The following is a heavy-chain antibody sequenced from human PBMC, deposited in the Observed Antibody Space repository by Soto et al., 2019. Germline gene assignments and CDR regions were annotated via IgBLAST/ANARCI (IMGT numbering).Heavy chain of an antibody. CDR3: VKDLGSIVVVVAATPARYYGMDV. CDR1: GFTVRSYW. J-gene: IGHJ6*02. Sequence: GGSLRLSCAASGFTVRSYWMQWVRQAPGKGLEWVSAIGNAGDTYYADSVKGRFTISRDNSKNTLYLQMSSLRAEDTAVYYCVKDLGSIVVVVAATPARYYGMDVWGQGTTVTVSS. D-gene: IGHD2-15*01. CDR2: IGNAGDT. V-gene: IGHV3-64D*06.